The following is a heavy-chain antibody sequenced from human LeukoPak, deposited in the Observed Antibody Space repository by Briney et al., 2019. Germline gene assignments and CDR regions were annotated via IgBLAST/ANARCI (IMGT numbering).Heavy chain of an antibody. Sequence: SQTLSLTCTVSGGSISSGGYYWSWIRQHPGKGLEWIGYIYYNGSTYYNPSLKSRVTISVDTSKNQFSLKLSSVTAADTAVYYCARDRGWRDSSGYYFAFDIWGQGTMVTVSS. CDR3: ARDRGWRDSSGYYFAFDI. D-gene: IGHD3-22*01. CDR2: IYYNGST. V-gene: IGHV4-31*03. CDR1: GGSISSGGYY. J-gene: IGHJ3*02.